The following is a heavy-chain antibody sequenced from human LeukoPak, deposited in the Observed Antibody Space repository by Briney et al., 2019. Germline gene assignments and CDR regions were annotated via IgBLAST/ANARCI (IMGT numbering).Heavy chain of an antibody. V-gene: IGHV4-59*08. J-gene: IGHJ4*02. CDR2: IYYSGST. CDR1: GGSISSYY. CDR3: ARVEYSGYDPAYYFDY. D-gene: IGHD5-12*01. Sequence: SETLSLTCTVSGGSISSYYWSWIRQPPGKGLEWIGYIYYSGSTNYNPSLKSRVTISVDTSKNQFSLKLSSVTAADTAVYYCARVEYSGYDPAYYFDYWGQGTLVTVSS.